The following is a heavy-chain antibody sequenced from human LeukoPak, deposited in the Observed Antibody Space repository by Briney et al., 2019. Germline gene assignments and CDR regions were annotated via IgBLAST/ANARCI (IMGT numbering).Heavy chain of an antibody. CDR1: GFTFSSYA. D-gene: IGHD3-3*01. CDR3: ARGGPKIRITIFGAALDV. Sequence: GGSLRLSCAASGFTFSSYAMHWVRQAPGKGLEWVAVISYDGSNKYYADSVKGRFTISRDNSKNTLYLQMNSLRAEDTAVYYCARGGPKIRITIFGAALDVWGKGTTVTVSS. J-gene: IGHJ6*04. V-gene: IGHV3-30-3*01. CDR2: ISYDGSNK.